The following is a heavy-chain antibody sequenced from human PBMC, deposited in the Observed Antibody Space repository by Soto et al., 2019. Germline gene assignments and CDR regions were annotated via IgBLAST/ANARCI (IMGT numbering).Heavy chain of an antibody. CDR2: INHTGST. CDR3: ATQAPYSSSPYYYYYLDV. D-gene: IGHD6-6*01. CDR1: GGSFSGYY. V-gene: IGHV4-34*01. Sequence: SETLSPTCAVYGGSFSGYYWSWIRQSPGKGLEWIGEINHTGSTNYNPSLKSRATISVDTSKNQFSLKLNSVTAADTAVYYCATQAPYSSSPYYYYYLDVWGKGTTVTVSS. J-gene: IGHJ6*03.